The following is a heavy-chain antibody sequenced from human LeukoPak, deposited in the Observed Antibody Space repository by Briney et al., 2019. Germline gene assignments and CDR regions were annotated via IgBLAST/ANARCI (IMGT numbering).Heavy chain of an antibody. CDR3: ASRISYHSSGWYV. CDR2: IYTSGST. D-gene: IGHD6-19*01. CDR1: GASLSSGSYY. J-gene: IGHJ4*02. V-gene: IGHV4-61*02. Sequence: SETLSLTCTVSGASLSSGSYYWSWIRQPAGKGLEWIGRIYTSGSTNYNPSLKSRVTISVDTSKNQFSLKLSSVTAADTAVYYCASRISYHSSGWYVWGQGTLVTVSS.